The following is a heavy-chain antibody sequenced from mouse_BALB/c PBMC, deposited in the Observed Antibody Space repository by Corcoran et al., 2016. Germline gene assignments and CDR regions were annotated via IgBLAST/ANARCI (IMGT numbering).Heavy chain of an antibody. CDR1: GYTFTNYG. CDR2: INTYTGEP. CDR3: ARKLRGSMDY. Sequence: QIPLVQSGPELKKPGETVKISCKASGYTFTNYGMNWVKQAPGKGLKWMGWINTYTGEPTYADDFKGRFAFSLETSASTAYLQINNLKNEDMATYFCARKLRGSMDYWGQGTSVTVSS. D-gene: IGHD1-1*01. V-gene: IGHV9-1*02. J-gene: IGHJ4*01.